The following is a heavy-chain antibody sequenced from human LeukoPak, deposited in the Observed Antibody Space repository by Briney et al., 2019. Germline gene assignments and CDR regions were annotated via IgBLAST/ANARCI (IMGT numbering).Heavy chain of an antibody. CDR2: IYYSGST. CDR1: GGSLSSYY. J-gene: IGHJ4*02. Sequence: PSETLSLTCTVSGGSLSSYYWSWLRQPPGKGLEWIGYIYYSGSTNYSPSLKSRVTISVDTSKNQFSLKLSSVTAADTAVYYCARVVRGACDYWGQGTLVTVSS. D-gene: IGHD3-10*01. CDR3: ARVVRGACDY. V-gene: IGHV4-59*01.